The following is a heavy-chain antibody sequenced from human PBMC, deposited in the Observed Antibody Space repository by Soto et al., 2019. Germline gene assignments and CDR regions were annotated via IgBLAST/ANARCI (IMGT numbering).Heavy chain of an antibody. CDR2: TYYLSNWYN. V-gene: IGHV6-1*01. CDR3: AREGYSSSWYREMATISLASFYFDY. D-gene: IGHD6-13*01. CDR1: GDSVSSNSAA. J-gene: IGHJ4*02. Sequence: LSLTCAISGDSVSSNSAAWNWIRQSPSRGLEWLGRTYYLSNWYNDYAVSVKSRITINPDTSKNQFSLQLNSVTPEDTAVYYCAREGYSSSWYREMATISLASFYFDYWGQGTLVTVSS.